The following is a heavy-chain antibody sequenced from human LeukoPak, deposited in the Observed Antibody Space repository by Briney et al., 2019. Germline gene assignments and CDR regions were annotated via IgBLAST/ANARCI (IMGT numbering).Heavy chain of an antibody. CDR2: IYTSGST. J-gene: IGHJ2*01. V-gene: IGHV4-61*02. CDR1: GGSISSGSYY. D-gene: IGHD5-12*01. CDR3: ARDRVATFYWYFDL. Sequence: KASQTLSLTCTVSGGSISSGSYYWSWIRQPAGKGLEWIGRIYTSGSTNYNPAPKSRVTISVDTSKNQFSLKLSSVTAADTAVYYCARDRVATFYWYFDLWGRGTLVTVSS.